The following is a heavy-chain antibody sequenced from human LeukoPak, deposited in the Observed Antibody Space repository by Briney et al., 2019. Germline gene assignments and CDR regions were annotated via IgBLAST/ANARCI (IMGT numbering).Heavy chain of an antibody. CDR3: ERGPSHCSSTSCYAGLDY. CDR2: INHSGST. CDR1: GGSFSGYS. J-gene: IGHJ4*02. D-gene: IGHD2-2*01. V-gene: IGHV4-34*01. Sequence: PSGTLCLTCAVYGGSFSGYSWSWIRHPPGKGLEWIGEINHSGSTNYNPSLKSRVTISVATSKTQFSLKLSSVTAADTAVYYCERGPSHCSSTSCYAGLDYWGQGTLVTVSS.